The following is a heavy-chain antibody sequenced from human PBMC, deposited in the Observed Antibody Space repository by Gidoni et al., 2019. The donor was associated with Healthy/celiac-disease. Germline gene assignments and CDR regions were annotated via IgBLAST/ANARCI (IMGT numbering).Heavy chain of an antibody. CDR2: IDPSDSYT. Sequence: EVQLVQSGAEVTKPGESLRISCMGSGYSFTSYWISWVRQSPGKGLEWMGRIDPSDSYTNYSPSIQGHVTISADKSISTAYLQWSSLKASDTAMYYCARHKVAVAGTQKADGVFDYWGQGTLVTVSS. J-gene: IGHJ4*02. CDR1: GYSFTSYW. D-gene: IGHD6-19*01. V-gene: IGHV5-10-1*03. CDR3: ARHKVAVAGTQKADGVFDY.